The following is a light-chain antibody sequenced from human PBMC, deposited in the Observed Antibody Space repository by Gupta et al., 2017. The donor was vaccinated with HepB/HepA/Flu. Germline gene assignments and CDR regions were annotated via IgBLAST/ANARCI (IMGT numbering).Light chain of an antibody. CDR1: QSVFSSSYNKNF. V-gene: IGKV4-1*01. CDR2: WAS. CDR3: QQDYTTLKT. J-gene: IGKJ2*01. Sequence: DIVLTQSPDSLSVSLGERATINCKSSQSVFSSSYNKNFLAWYQQRPGHPPKLLIYWASTRESGVPDRFSGSGSGTDFTLTISSLQAEDVALYYCQQDYTTLKTFGLGTKLEIK.